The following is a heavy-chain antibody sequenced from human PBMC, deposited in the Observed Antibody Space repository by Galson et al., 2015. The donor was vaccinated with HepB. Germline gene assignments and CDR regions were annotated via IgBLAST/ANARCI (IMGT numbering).Heavy chain of an antibody. Sequence: SLRLSCAASGFTFSSYSMNWVRQAPGKGLEWVSSISSSGSYIYYADSVKGRFTISRDNAKNSLYLQMNSLRAEDTAVYYCARGPDYGSGMEYNYWGQGTLVTVSS. D-gene: IGHD3-10*01. CDR2: ISSSGSYI. CDR1: GFTFSSYS. J-gene: IGHJ4*02. V-gene: IGHV3-21*01. CDR3: ARGPDYGSGMEYNY.